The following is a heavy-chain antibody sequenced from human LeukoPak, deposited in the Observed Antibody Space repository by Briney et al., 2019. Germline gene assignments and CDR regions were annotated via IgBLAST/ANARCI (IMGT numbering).Heavy chain of an antibody. V-gene: IGHV3-7*01. CDR2: IKQDGSAK. Sequence: ETLSLTCAVYGGSFSGYYWSWVRLAPGKGLEWVANIKQDGSAKFYVESVKGRFTISRDNAKKSLYLQMNSLRADDTAVYYCARDGDFWSAQGAFDIWGQGTMVTVSS. CDR1: GGSFSGYY. D-gene: IGHD3-3*01. J-gene: IGHJ3*02. CDR3: ARDGDFWSAQGAFDI.